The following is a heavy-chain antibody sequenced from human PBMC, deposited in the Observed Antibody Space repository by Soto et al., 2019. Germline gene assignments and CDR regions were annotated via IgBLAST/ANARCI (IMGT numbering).Heavy chain of an antibody. D-gene: IGHD6-19*01. V-gene: IGHV3-30*18. CDR1: GFTFSSYG. J-gene: IGHJ2*01. CDR2: ISYDGSNK. Sequence: QVQLVESGGGVAQPGRSLRLSCAASGFTFSSYGMHWVRQAPGKGLEWVAVISYDGSNKYYADSVKGRFTISRDNSKNTLYLQMNSLRAEDTAVYYCAKPKSAVADWYFDLWGRGTLVTVSS. CDR3: AKPKSAVADWYFDL.